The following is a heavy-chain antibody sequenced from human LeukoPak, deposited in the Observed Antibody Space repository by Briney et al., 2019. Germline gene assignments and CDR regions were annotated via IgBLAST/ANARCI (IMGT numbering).Heavy chain of an antibody. V-gene: IGHV3-7*01. CDR2: INPDGNKK. CDR1: GLTSSSSW. J-gene: IGHJ4*02. D-gene: IGHD5-18*01. Sequence: GGSLRLSCAVSGLTSSSSWMDWVRQAPGKGLEWVASINPDGNKKYSADSVKGRFTISRDNAENSLYLQMNSLRVEDTAFYYCARDLAYSRLDYWGQGMLVTVSS. CDR3: ARDLAYSRLDY.